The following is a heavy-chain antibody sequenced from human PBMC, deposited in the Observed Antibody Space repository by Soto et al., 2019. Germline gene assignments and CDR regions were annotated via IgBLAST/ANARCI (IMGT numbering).Heavy chain of an antibody. D-gene: IGHD2-2*03. CDR1: GFTFSSYW. CDR2: INSDGSST. J-gene: IGHJ6*03. Sequence: EVQLVESGGGLVQPGGSLRLSCAASGFTFSSYWMHWVRQAPGKGLVWVSRINSDGSSTSYADSVKGRFTISRDNAKNTLYLQMNSLRAEDTAVYYCARGVDIVVVPAAIHTDYYYYYMDVWGKGTTVTVSS. CDR3: ARGVDIVVVPAAIHTDYYYYYMDV. V-gene: IGHV3-74*01.